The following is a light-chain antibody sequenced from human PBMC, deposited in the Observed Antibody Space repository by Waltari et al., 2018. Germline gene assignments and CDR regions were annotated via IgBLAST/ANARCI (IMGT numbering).Light chain of an antibody. CDR3: NSYTSGTNAV. CDR2: DVS. Sequence: QSALTQPASVSGSPGQSITISCTGTSSDVGRYNYVSWYQQHPGNAPKLLIYDVSARPSGVSNRFSGAKAGNTASLTISGLQAEDEADYYCNSYTSGTNAVFGGGTKLTVL. J-gene: IGLJ2*01. V-gene: IGLV2-14*03. CDR1: SSDVGRYNY.